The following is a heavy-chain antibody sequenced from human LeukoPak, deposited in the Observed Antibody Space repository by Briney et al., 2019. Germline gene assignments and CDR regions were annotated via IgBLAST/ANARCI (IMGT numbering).Heavy chain of an antibody. J-gene: IGHJ4*02. CDR2: ISSSGSTI. V-gene: IGHV3-48*03. CDR3: ARDVRPTWGYGARGVIDL. D-gene: IGHD3-10*01. CDR1: GFTFSSYE. Sequence: GGSLRLSCAASGFTFSSYEMNWVRQAPGKGLEWVSYISSSGSTIYYADSVKGRFTISRDNAKNSLYLQMNSLRAEDTAVYYCARDVRPTWGYGARGVIDLWGQGTLVTVSS.